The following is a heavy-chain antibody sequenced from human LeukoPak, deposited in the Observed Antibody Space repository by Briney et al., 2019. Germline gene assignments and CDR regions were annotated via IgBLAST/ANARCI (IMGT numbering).Heavy chain of an antibody. V-gene: IGHV3-48*03. J-gene: IGHJ4*02. CDR3: ASHYGSGSYYHYFDY. CDR1: GFTFSSYE. CDR2: ISSSGSTI. D-gene: IGHD3-10*01. Sequence: GGSQRLSRAASGFTFSSYEMNWVRQAPGKGLEWVSYISSSGSTIYYADSVKGRFTISRDNAKNSLYLQMNSLRAEDTAVYYCASHYGSGSYYHYFDYWGQGTLVTVSS.